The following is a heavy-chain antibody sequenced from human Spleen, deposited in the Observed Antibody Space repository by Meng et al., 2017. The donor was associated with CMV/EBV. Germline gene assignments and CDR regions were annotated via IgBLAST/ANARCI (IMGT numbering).Heavy chain of an antibody. CDR1: GFAFSSYG. V-gene: IGHV3-30*02. Sequence: GGSLRLSCAASGFAFSSYGMHWVRQAPGKGLEWVVFIRFDGSEKYYADSVKGRFTISRDNSKNTVYLQMESLRVEDAAVYYCAKEGKSVYSGSSYASWGQGTLVTVSS. CDR3: AKEGKSVYSGSSYAS. CDR2: IRFDGSEK. D-gene: IGHD1-26*01. J-gene: IGHJ4*02.